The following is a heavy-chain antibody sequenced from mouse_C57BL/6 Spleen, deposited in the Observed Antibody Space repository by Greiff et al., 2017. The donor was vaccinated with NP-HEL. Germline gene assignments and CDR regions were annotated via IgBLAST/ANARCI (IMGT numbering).Heavy chain of an antibody. CDR3: ARPSYYGSSLWYFDV. V-gene: IGHV1-42*01. CDR2: INPSTGGT. D-gene: IGHD1-1*01. CDR1: GYSFTGYY. Sequence: VQLQQPGPELVKPGASVKISCKASGYSFTGYYMNWVKQSPEKSLEWIGEINPSTGGTTYNQKFKAKATLTVDKSSSTAYMQLKSLTSEDSAVYYCARPSYYGSSLWYFDVWGTGTTVTVSS. J-gene: IGHJ1*03.